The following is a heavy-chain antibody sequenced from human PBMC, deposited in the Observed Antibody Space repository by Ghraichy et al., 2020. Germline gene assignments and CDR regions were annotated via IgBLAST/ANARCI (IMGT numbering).Heavy chain of an antibody. V-gene: IGHV3-13*01. Sequence: GESLNISCAGSGFTFSYYDMHWVRQTTGKGLEWVSAIGTAGDTYYPGSVKGRFTISRENAKNSLYLQMNSLRAGDTAVYYCARGVLVKGVSYYGMDVWGQGTTVTVSS. J-gene: IGHJ6*02. CDR1: GFTFSYYD. CDR3: ARGVLVKGVSYYGMDV. D-gene: IGHD1-26*01. CDR2: IGTAGDT.